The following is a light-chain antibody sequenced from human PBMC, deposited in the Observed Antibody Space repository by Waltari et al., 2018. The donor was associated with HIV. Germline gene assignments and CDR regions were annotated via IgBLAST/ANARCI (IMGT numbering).Light chain of an antibody. CDR3: QQYYSPPWS. V-gene: IGKV4-1*01. CDR2: WAS. Sequence: DIVMTQSPDSLAVSLGERATINCKSSQSVLYSSNNKYYLTWYQQKPGQPPKLLISWASTRESGVPDRCSGSGSGTDFTLTISSLQAEDVAVYYCQQYYSPPWSFGQGTKVEIK. CDR1: QSVLYSSNNKYY. J-gene: IGKJ1*01.